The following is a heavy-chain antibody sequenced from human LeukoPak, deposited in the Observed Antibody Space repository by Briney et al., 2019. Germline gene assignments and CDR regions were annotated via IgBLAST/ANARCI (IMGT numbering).Heavy chain of an antibody. J-gene: IGHJ6*02. Sequence: PGGSLRLSCAASGFTVSSNYMSWVRQAPGKGLEWVSVIYSGGSTYYADSVKGRFTISRDNSKNTLYLQMNSLRAEDTAVYYCARGSAAGSNTRHYYYYGMDVWGQGTTVTVSS. CDR2: IYSGGST. D-gene: IGHD6-13*01. CDR1: GFTVSSNY. V-gene: IGHV3-66*01. CDR3: ARGSAAGSNTRHYYYYGMDV.